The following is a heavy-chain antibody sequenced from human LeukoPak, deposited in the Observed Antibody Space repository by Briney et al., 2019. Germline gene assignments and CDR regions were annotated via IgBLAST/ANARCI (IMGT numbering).Heavy chain of an antibody. CDR2: VSSSGSTV. D-gene: IGHD3-10*01. CDR3: ARKRARGLDY. CDR1: GFTFSSYE. J-gene: IGHJ4*02. V-gene: IGHV3-48*03. Sequence: GGSLRLSRAVSGFTFSSYEMNWVRQAPGKGLEWISYVSSSGSTVYYADSVKGRFTISRDNAKNSLYLQMNSLRAEDTAVYYCARKRARGLDYWGQGTLVTVSS.